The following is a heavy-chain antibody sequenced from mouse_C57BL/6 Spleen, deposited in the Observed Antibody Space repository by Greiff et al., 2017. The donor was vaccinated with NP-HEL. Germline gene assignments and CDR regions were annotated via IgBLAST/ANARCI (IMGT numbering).Heavy chain of an antibody. Sequence: VQLQQPGAELVRPGTSVKLSCKASGYTFTSYWMHWVKQRPGQGLEWIGVIDPSDSYTNYNQKFKGKATLTVDTSSSTAYMQLSSLTSEDSAVYYCASLTGSFDYWGQGTTLTVSS. J-gene: IGHJ2*01. CDR3: ASLTGSFDY. CDR1: GYTFTSYW. CDR2: IDPSDSYT. D-gene: IGHD4-1*01. V-gene: IGHV1-59*01.